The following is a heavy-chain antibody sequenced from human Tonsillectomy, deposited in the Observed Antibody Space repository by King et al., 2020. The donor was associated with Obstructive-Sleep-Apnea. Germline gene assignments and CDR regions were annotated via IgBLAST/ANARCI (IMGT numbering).Heavy chain of an antibody. Sequence: VQLVESGGGLVKPGGSLRLSCAASGFTFSSYSMNWVRQAPGKGLEWVSSISSSSSYIYYADSVKGRFTISRDNAKNSLYLQMNSLRAEDTAVYYCARDISGLVTTSWLDPWGQGTLVTVSS. CDR1: GFTFSSYS. J-gene: IGHJ5*02. D-gene: IGHD6-19*01. CDR3: ARDISGLVTTSWLDP. CDR2: ISSSSSYI. V-gene: IGHV3-21*01.